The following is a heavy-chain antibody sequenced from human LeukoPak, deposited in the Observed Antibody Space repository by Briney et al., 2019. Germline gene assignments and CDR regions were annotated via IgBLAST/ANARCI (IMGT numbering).Heavy chain of an antibody. CDR2: TKQDGSEK. V-gene: IGHV3-7*01. CDR3: VGWGISGITNH. J-gene: IGHJ4*02. D-gene: IGHD1-7*01. CDR1: ELTSSTSW. Sequence: QPGGSLRLSCAASELTSSTSWMSWVCQAPGKGLEWVAQTKQDGSEKYYVDSVKGRFTTSRDKNSLFLQMNSVRAEDTAVYYCVGWGISGITNHWGQGTLVTVSS.